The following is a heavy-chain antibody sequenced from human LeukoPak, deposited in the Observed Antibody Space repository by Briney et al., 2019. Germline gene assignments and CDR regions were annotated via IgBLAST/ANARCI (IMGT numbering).Heavy chain of an antibody. V-gene: IGHV3-23*01. CDR3: AREQHGYSSSSGSDY. CDR2: ISGSGGNT. CDR1: GFTFSSYA. Sequence: PGGSLRLSCAASGFTFSSYAMSWVRQAPGKGLEWVSAISGSGGNTYYADSVKGRFTISRDNSKNTLYLQMNSLRAEDTAVYYCAREQHGYSSSSGSDYWGQGTLVTVSS. J-gene: IGHJ4*02. D-gene: IGHD6-6*01.